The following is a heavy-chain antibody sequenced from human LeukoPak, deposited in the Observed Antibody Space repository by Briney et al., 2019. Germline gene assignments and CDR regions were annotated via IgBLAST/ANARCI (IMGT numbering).Heavy chain of an antibody. CDR1: GFTFRSYW. D-gene: IGHD4-17*01. CDR3: ARSSVTTPMVIDY. V-gene: IGHV3-30*03. J-gene: IGHJ4*02. Sequence: SGGSLRLSCVASGFTFRSYWMHWVRQAPGKGLEWVAVISYDGSNKYYADSVKGRFTISRDNSKNTLYLQMNSLRAEDTAVYYCARSSVTTPMVIDYWGQGTLVTVSS. CDR2: ISYDGSNK.